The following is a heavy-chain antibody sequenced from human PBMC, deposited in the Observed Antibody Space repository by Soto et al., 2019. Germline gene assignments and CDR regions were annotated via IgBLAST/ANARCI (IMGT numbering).Heavy chain of an antibody. J-gene: IGHJ4*02. CDR2: IWYDGSNK. D-gene: IGHD6-13*01. V-gene: IGHV3-33*01. Sequence: GGSLRLSCAASGFTFSSYGMHWVRQAPGKGLEWVAVIWYDGSNKHYADSVKGRFTISRDNSKNTLYLQMNSLRAEDTALYYCARGGRRQQIELDYWGQGTLVTVSS. CDR1: GFTFSSYG. CDR3: ARGGRRQQIELDY.